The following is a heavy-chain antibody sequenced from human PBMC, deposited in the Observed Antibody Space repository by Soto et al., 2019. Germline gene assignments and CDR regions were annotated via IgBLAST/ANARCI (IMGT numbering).Heavy chain of an antibody. Sequence: QVQLQQWGAGLLKPSETLSLTCAVYGGSFSGDYLSCIRQPPGKGLEWIGEINPSVSTNYHPSLKSRVTISVDTSKNQFSLRMTSVTAADTAVYYGARGRKEYSSSCYVDWVQGTLVTVSS. J-gene: IGHJ4*02. V-gene: IGHV4-34*01. D-gene: IGHD6-13*01. CDR2: INPSVST. CDR3: ARGRKEYSSSCYVD. CDR1: GGSFSGDY.